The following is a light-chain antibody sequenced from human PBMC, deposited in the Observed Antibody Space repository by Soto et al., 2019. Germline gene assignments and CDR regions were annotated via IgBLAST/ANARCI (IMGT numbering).Light chain of an antibody. V-gene: IGKV3D-15*01. J-gene: IGKJ4*01. CDR2: GAS. CDR3: KKYDDRLRLT. Sequence: IVMTQSPATLSVSPGERATLSCRASQSVNIYLAWYQQKPGQAPRLLIFGASSRATGIPARFSGSGSGTEFNLTISSLQSEDFAVYFCKKYDDRLRLTFGVGNQVEIX. CDR1: QSVNIY.